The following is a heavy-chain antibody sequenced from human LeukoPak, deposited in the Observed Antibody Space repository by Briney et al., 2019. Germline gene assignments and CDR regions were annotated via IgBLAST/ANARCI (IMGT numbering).Heavy chain of an antibody. Sequence: PGGSLRLSCAASGSTVTTNYMTWVRQAPGKGLEWVSVIYSDGSTYYADSVRGRFTISRDDAKNSLYLEMSSLRVEDTAVYYCAKDATGWSRDYWGQGTLVTVSS. J-gene: IGHJ4*02. CDR3: AKDATGWSRDY. CDR2: IYSDGST. CDR1: GSTVTTNY. V-gene: IGHV3-66*01. D-gene: IGHD2-15*01.